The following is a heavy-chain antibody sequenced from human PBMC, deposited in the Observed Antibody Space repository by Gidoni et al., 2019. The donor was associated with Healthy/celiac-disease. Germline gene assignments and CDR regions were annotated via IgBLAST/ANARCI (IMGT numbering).Heavy chain of an antibody. D-gene: IGHD2-2*02. Sequence: QLQLQESGPGLVKPSETLSLTCTVSGGSISSSSYYWGWIRQPPGQGLEWIGSIYYSGSTYYNPSLKSRVTISVDTSKNQFSLKLSSVTAADTAVYYCARRGVPAAIGYYYYYMDVWGKGTTVTVSS. CDR3: ARRGVPAAIGYYYYYMDV. CDR2: IYYSGST. V-gene: IGHV4-39*01. CDR1: GGSISSSSYY. J-gene: IGHJ6*03.